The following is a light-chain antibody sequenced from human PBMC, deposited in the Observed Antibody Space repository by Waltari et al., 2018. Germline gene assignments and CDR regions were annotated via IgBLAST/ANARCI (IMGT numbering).Light chain of an antibody. CDR2: DVS. Sequence: QSALTQPASVSGSPGQSITISCTGTSSDVGGSNFVSWYQHHPGKAPKLMIYDVSKRPSGVSNRFSGSNSGNTASLTISGLQAEDESDYYCSSHTSSSTVVFGGGTKLTVL. V-gene: IGLV2-14*03. CDR3: SSHTSSSTVV. J-gene: IGLJ2*01. CDR1: SSDVGGSNF.